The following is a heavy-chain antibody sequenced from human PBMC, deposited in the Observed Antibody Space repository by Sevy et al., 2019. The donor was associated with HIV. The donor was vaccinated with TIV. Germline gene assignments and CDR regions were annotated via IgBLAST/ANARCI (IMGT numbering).Heavy chain of an antibody. CDR1: GFSFSNYN. D-gene: IGHD3-22*01. Sequence: GGSLRLSCTGSGFSFSNYNMNWVRQAPGKGPEWVSSMTSGSDPIYYADSVKGTFTVSRDNAKNSLYLQMDSLRAEDTAVYYCAGSSGYYFRFDFWGLGSLVTVSS. CDR2: MTSGSDPI. V-gene: IGHV3-21*01. CDR3: AGSSGYYFRFDF. J-gene: IGHJ4*02.